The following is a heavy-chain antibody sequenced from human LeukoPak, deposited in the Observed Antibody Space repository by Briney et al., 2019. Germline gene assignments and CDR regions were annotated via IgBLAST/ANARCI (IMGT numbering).Heavy chain of an antibody. J-gene: IGHJ4*02. Sequence: PGRSLRLSCAASGFTFSSYGMHWVRQAPGKGLEWVAVISYDGSNKYYADSVKGRFTIFTDTSKGTLYLQINSLRPEDTAVYYCARDLVSYSSSPLHWGQGTLVTVSS. CDR2: ISYDGSNK. D-gene: IGHD6-6*01. CDR3: ARDLVSYSSSPLH. V-gene: IGHV3-30*03. CDR1: GFTFSSYG.